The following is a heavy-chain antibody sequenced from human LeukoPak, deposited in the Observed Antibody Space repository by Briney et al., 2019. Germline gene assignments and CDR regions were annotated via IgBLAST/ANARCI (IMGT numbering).Heavy chain of an antibody. D-gene: IGHD2-15*01. CDR3: ARAPYCSGGSCSTVNWFDP. J-gene: IGHJ5*02. CDR1: GGSISSYY. CDR2: IYYSGST. V-gene: IGHV4-59*08. Sequence: SETLSLTCTVSGGSISSYYWSWIRQPPGKGLEWIGYIYYSGSTNYNPSLKSRVTISVDTSKNQFSLNLRSVTAADTAVYFCARAPYCSGGSCSTVNWFDPWGQGTLVTVSS.